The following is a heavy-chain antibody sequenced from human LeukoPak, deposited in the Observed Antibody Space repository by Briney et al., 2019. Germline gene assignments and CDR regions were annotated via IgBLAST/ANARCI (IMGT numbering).Heavy chain of an antibody. V-gene: IGHV1-24*01. CDR2: FDPEDGET. CDR3: ATSAAGTIYFQH. Sequence: ASVKVSCKASGYTFTGYYMHWVRQAPGKGLEWMGGFDPEDGETIYAQKFQGRVTMTEDTSTDTAYMELSSLRSEDTAVYYCATSAAGTIYFQHWGQGTLVTVSS. CDR1: GYTFTGYY. J-gene: IGHJ1*01. D-gene: IGHD6-13*01.